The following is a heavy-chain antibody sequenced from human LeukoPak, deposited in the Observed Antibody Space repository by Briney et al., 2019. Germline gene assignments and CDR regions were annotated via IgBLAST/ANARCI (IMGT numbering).Heavy chain of an antibody. CDR1: GGSISSYY. CDR3: ARSHSGDPAFDI. Sequence: SETLSLTCTVSGGSISSYYWSWIRQPPGKGLEWIGYIYYSGSTNYNPSLKSRVTISVDTSKNQFSLKLSSVTAADTAVYYCARSHSGDPAFDIWGQGTMVTVSS. J-gene: IGHJ3*02. CDR2: IYYSGST. V-gene: IGHV4-59*08.